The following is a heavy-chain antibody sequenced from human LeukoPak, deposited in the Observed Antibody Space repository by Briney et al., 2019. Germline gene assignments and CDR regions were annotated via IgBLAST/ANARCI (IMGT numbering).Heavy chain of an antibody. V-gene: IGHV4-4*07. CDR2: INTSGST. D-gene: IGHD6-25*01. CDR3: AREGGDPRWLDP. Sequence: SETLSLTCTVSGGSVSSYYWTWIRQSAGKGLEWIGRINTSGSTNYNPSLRSRVTMSVNTSKNQFSLNLTSVTAADTAVYSCAREGGDPRWLDPWGQGTLVTVSS. J-gene: IGHJ5*02. CDR1: GGSVSSYY.